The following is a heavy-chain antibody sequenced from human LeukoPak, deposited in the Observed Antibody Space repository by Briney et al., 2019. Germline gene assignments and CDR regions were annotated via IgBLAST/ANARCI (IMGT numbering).Heavy chain of an antibody. D-gene: IGHD5-18*01. V-gene: IGHV3-23*01. CDR3: AKDLLEDSYGDIYFDY. CDR1: GLTFGSEE. Sequence: PLGSLRLSCAATGLTFGSEEISGVGVASRKGLEWVSAISGSGGSTYYADSVKGRFTISRDNSKNTLYLQMNSLRAEDTAVYYCAKDLLEDSYGDIYFDYWGQGTLVTVSS. J-gene: IGHJ4*02. CDR2: ISGSGGST.